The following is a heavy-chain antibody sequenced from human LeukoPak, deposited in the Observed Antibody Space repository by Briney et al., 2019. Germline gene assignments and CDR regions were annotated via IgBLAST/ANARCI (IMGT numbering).Heavy chain of an antibody. CDR3: ARESIIYYDSSGYSDY. D-gene: IGHD3-22*01. J-gene: IGHJ4*02. CDR1: GFTFDDYG. CDR2: INWNGGST. V-gene: IGHV3-20*04. Sequence: PGGSLRLSCAASGFTFDDYGMSWVRQAPGKGLEWVSGINWNGGSTGYADSVKGRFTISRDNAKNSLYLRMNSLRAEDTALYYCARESIIYYDSSGYSDYWGQGTLVTVSS.